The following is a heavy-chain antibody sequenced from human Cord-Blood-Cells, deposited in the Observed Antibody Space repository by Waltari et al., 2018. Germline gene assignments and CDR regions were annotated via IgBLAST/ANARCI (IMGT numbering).Heavy chain of an antibody. CDR2: MGTAGDT. CDR3: AREDPVAGTFDY. V-gene: IGHV3-13*01. J-gene: IGHJ4*02. Sequence: EVQLVESGGGLVQPGGSLRLSCAAPGFSFSSDDMHWVRQATGKGLEWVSAMGTAGDTYYPGSVKGRFTISRENAKNSLYLQMNSLRAGDTAVYYCAREDPVAGTFDYWGQGTLVTVSS. CDR1: GFSFSSDD. D-gene: IGHD6-19*01.